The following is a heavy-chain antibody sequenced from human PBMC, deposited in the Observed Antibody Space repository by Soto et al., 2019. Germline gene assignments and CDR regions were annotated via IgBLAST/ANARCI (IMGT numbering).Heavy chain of an antibody. J-gene: IGHJ4*02. CDR3: ARGVDIVVVPAADY. D-gene: IGHD2-2*01. CDR1: GFTFSSYA. CDR2: ISYDVSNK. V-gene: IGHV3-30-3*01. Sequence: QVQLVESGGGVVQPGRSLRLSCAASGFTFSSYAMHWVRQAPGKGLEWVAVISYDVSNKYYADSVKGRFTISRDNSKNTLYLQMNSLRAEDTAVYYCARGVDIVVVPAADYWGQGTLVTVSS.